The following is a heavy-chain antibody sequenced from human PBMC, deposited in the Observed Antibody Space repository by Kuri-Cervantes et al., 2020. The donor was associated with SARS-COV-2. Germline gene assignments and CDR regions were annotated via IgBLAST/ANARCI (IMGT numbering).Heavy chain of an antibody. V-gene: IGHV3-9*01. D-gene: IGHD5-12*01. CDR3: ASDLGRYSGYDYYYYGMDV. J-gene: IGHJ6*02. CDR2: MSWNSNNI. CDR1: GFPFDDYA. Sequence: GGSLRLSCVASGFPFDDYAMHWVRQTPGKGLEWVSGMSWNSNNIGYADSVKGRFTVSRDNARNSLYLQMNSLRAEDTAVYYCASDLGRYSGYDYYYYGMDVWGQGNMVTVSS.